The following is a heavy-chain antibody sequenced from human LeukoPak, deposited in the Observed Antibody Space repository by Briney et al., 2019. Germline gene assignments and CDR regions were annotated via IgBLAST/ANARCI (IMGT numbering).Heavy chain of an antibody. CDR2: IHPESGGT. V-gene: IGHV1-2*02. Sequence: ASVKVSCKASGYKFTDYSMHWVRQAPGRGPEWMGWIHPESGGTNSAPEFQGRVTMTRDTSISTVYMELSRLGSDDTAVYYCARLRGGYDPADYWGQGTLVTVSS. D-gene: IGHD5-12*01. CDR1: GYKFTDYS. CDR3: ARLRGGYDPADY. J-gene: IGHJ4*02.